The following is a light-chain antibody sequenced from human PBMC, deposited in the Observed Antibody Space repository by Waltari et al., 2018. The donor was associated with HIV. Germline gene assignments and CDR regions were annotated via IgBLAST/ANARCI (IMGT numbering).Light chain of an antibody. CDR3: QSGDNKLTSVF. J-gene: IGLJ2*01. CDR2: KDT. V-gene: IGLV3-25*03. Sequence: SSELTQPPSVSVSPGQTVRITCSGDALPTQYTSWYQQKPGQPPVLVMYKDTQRSPGTPERFSGSSSGTTVTLTITAVRAEDEAYYYCQSGDNKLTSVFFGGGTRLTVL. CDR1: ALPTQY.